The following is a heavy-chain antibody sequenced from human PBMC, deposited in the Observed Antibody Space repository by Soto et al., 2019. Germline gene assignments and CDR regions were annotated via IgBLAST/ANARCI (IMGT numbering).Heavy chain of an antibody. CDR1: GGSISSGDYY. CDR3: ARGITIFGVVNNWFDP. Sequence: QVQLQESGPGLVKPSQTLSLTCTVSGGSISSGDYYWSWIRQPPGKGLEWIGYVYYSGSTYYNPYLKSRVTISLDTSKNQFSLKLSFVTAADTAVYYCARGITIFGVVNNWFDPWGQGTLVTVSS. CDR2: VYYSGST. V-gene: IGHV4-30-4*01. D-gene: IGHD3-3*01. J-gene: IGHJ5*02.